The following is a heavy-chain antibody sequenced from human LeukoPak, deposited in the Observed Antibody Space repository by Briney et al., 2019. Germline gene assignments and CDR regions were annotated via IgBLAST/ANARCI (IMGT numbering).Heavy chain of an antibody. CDR2: ISYDGSNK. CDR3: AKELAAGGPQDY. D-gene: IGHD6-13*01. Sequence: GGSLRLPCAASGFTFSSYGMHWVRQAPGKGLEWVAVISYDGSNKYYADSVKGRFTISRDNSKNTLYLQMNSLRAEDTAVYYCAKELAAGGPQDYWGQGTLVTVSS. CDR1: GFTFSSYG. J-gene: IGHJ4*02. V-gene: IGHV3-30*18.